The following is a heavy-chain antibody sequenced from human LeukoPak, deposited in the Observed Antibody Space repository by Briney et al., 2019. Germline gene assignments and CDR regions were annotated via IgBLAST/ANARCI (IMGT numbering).Heavy chain of an antibody. D-gene: IGHD6-6*01. CDR3: ARDMAARWGDYFDY. V-gene: IGHV3-48*01. CDR2: ISSSSSTI. CDR1: GFTFSSYS. Sequence: GGSLRLSCAASGFTFSSYSMNWVRRAPGKGLEWVSYISSSSSTIYYADSVKGRFTISRDNAKNSLYLQMNSLRAEDTAVYYCARDMAARWGDYFDYWGQGTLVTVSS. J-gene: IGHJ4*02.